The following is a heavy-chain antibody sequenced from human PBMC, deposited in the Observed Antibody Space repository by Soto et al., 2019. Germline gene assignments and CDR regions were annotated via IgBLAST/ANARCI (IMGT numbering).Heavy chain of an antibody. CDR2: IKSKTDGGKT. Sequence: EVQLVESGGGLVKPGGSLRLSCAASGFTFSNAWMSWVRQAPGKGLEWVGRIKSKTDGGKTDYAAPVKGRFTISRDDSQNTLYLQMNSLKTDDTAVYYCTTYGSESNYYYYGMDVWGHGTTVTVSS. J-gene: IGHJ6*02. CDR1: GFTFSNAW. CDR3: TTYGSESNYYYYGMDV. D-gene: IGHD3-10*01. V-gene: IGHV3-15*01.